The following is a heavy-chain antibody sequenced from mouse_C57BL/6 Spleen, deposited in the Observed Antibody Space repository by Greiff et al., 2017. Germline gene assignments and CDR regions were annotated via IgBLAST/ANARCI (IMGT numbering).Heavy chain of an antibody. CDR1: GYTFTDYE. J-gene: IGHJ2*01. D-gene: IGHD2-3*01. V-gene: IGHV1-15*01. CDR3: TRYDGYFHY. CDR2: IDPETGGT. Sequence: QVHVKQSGAELVRPGASVTLSCKASGYTFTDYEMHWVKQTPVHGLEWIGAIDPETGGTAYNQKFKGKAILTADKSSSTAYMELRSLTSEDSAVYYCTRYDGYFHYWGQGTTLTVSS.